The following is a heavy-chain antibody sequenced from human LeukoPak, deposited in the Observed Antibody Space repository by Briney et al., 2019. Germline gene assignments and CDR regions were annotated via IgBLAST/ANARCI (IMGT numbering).Heavy chain of an antibody. J-gene: IGHJ4*02. V-gene: IGHV1-46*01. CDR3: ASGKMPTYYDFWSGYGFDY. CDR2: INPSGGST. Sequence: ASVKVSCKASGYTFTSYYMHWVRQAPGQGLEWMGIINPSGGSTSYAQKFQGRVTMTRDTSTSTAYMELRSLRSDDTAVYYCASGKMPTYYDFWSGYGFDYWGQGTLVTVSS. D-gene: IGHD3-3*01. CDR1: GYTFTSYY.